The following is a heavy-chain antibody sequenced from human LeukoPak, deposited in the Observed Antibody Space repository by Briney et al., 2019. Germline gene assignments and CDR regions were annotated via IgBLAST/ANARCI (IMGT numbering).Heavy chain of an antibody. V-gene: IGHV3-33*01. CDR1: GFTFSSYG. J-gene: IGHJ4*02. Sequence: GGSLRLSCAASGFTFSSYGMHWVRQAPGKGLEWVAVIWYDGSNKYYADSVKGRFTISRDNSKNTLYLQMNSLGAEDTAVYYCARARKYCSSTSCYFDYWGQGTLVTVSS. D-gene: IGHD2-2*01. CDR3: ARARKYCSSTSCYFDY. CDR2: IWYDGSNK.